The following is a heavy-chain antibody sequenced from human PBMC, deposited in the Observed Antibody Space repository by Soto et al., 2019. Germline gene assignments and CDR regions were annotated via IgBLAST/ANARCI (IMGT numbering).Heavy chain of an antibody. V-gene: IGHV3-23*01. CDR1: GFTFSSYS. D-gene: IGHD1-7*01. CDR3: AKETKTGTTNTWFDP. CDR2: ISGSGGST. Sequence: GGSLRLSCAASGFTFSSYSMSWVRQAPGKGLEWVSAISGSGGSTYYADSVKGRFTISRDNSKNTLYLQMNSLRAEDTAVYYWAKETKTGTTNTWFDPWGQGTLVTVSS. J-gene: IGHJ5*02.